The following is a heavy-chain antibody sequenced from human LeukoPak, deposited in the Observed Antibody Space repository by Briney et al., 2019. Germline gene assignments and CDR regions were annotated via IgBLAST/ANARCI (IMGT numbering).Heavy chain of an antibody. Sequence: PGASVKVSCKASGGTFSSYAISWVRQAPGQGLEWMGGIIPIFGAANYAQKFQGRVTITTDESTSTAYMELSSLRSEDTAVYYCARGYSSSFTLSVNYYYYMDVWGKGTTVTVSS. V-gene: IGHV1-69*05. D-gene: IGHD6-6*01. CDR1: GGTFSSYA. CDR2: IIPIFGAA. J-gene: IGHJ6*03. CDR3: ARGYSSSFTLSVNYYYYMDV.